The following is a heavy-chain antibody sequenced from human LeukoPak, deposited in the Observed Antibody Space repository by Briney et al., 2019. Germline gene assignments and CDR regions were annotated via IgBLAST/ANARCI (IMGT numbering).Heavy chain of an antibody. Sequence: GGSLRLSCAASGFTFSSYAVNWVRQTPGKGLEWVSAISGDGGSTYYADSVKGRFTISRDNSKNTLYLQMNSLRAEDTALYYCASKAGYCKGGICYGPLDFWGQGTLVTVSS. J-gene: IGHJ4*02. CDR2: ISGDGGST. V-gene: IGHV3-23*01. CDR1: GFTFSSYA. CDR3: ASKAGYCKGGICYGPLDF. D-gene: IGHD2-15*01.